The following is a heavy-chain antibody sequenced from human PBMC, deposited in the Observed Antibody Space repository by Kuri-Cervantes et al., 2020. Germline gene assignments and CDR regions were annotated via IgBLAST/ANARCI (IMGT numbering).Heavy chain of an antibody. Sequence: GESLKISCAASGFTFSNAWMSWIRQAPGKGLEWVSYISSSGSTIYYADSVKGRFTISRDNAKNSLYLQMNSLRAEDTAVYYCARGRPGYSSGWYYFDYWGQGTLVTVSS. CDR2: ISSSGSTI. J-gene: IGHJ4*02. CDR1: GFTFSNAW. CDR3: ARGRPGYSSGWYYFDY. D-gene: IGHD6-19*01. V-gene: IGHV3-11*01.